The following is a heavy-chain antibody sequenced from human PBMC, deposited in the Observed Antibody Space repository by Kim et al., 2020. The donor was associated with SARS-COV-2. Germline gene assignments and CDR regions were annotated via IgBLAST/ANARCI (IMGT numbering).Heavy chain of an antibody. D-gene: IGHD6-13*01. CDR1: GFTFTSSA. Sequence: SVKVSCKASGFTFTSSAVQWVREARGQRLEWIGWIVVGSGNTNYAQKFQERVTITRDMSTSTAYMELSSLRSEDTAVYYCAAAWVGSSWWDVSFGVYYYGMDVWGQGTTVTVSS. CDR2: IVVGSGNT. V-gene: IGHV1-58*01. J-gene: IGHJ6*02. CDR3: AAAWVGSSWWDVSFGVYYYGMDV.